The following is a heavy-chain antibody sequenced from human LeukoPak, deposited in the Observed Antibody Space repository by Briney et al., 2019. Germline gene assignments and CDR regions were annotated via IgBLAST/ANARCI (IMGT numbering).Heavy chain of an antibody. Sequence: GGSLRLSCAVSGFTFIKYSMTWVRQAPGKGLEWVSAITASGASTDYADSVKGRFTISRDNPKSTLYLKMSRLRAEDTAVYYCAKRSAESSGYFDSWGQGTLVTVSS. CDR2: ITASGAST. V-gene: IGHV3-23*01. CDR3: AKRSAESSGYFDS. CDR1: GFTFIKYS. D-gene: IGHD6-19*01. J-gene: IGHJ4*02.